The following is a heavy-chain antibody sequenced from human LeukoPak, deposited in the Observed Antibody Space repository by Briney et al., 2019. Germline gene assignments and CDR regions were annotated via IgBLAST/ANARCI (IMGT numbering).Heavy chain of an antibody. V-gene: IGHV4-59*01. CDR2: IYYSGST. D-gene: IGHD6-6*01. CDR3: ARGLSSSLFDY. Sequence: SETLSLTCTVWGGSMSSYYWSWVGQPQGKGLEWIGYIYYSGSTNYNPSLKSRVTISVDTSKNQFSLKLSSVTAADTAVYYCARGLSSSLFDYWGQGTLVTVSS. J-gene: IGHJ4*02. CDR1: GGSMSSYY.